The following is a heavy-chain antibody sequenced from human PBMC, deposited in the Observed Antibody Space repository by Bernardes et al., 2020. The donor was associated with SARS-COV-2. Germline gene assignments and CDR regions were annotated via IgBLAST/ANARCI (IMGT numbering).Heavy chain of an antibody. CDR3: AKCVVGYYAVDV. D-gene: IGHD2-15*01. J-gene: IGHJ6*02. CDR2: ITGNGDST. Sequence: GGSLRLSCVASGISFSNYAMSWVRQAPGRGLEWVSVITGNGDSTYYADSVKGRFTISRDNSKNTLFLQMNSLRAEDTAVYYCAKCVVGYYAVDVWGQGTTVTVSS. V-gene: IGHV3-23*01. CDR1: GISFSNYA.